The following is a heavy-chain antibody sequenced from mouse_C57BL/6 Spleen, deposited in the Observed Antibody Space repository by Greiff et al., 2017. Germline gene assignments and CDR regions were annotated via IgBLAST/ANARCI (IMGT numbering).Heavy chain of an antibody. D-gene: IGHD3-2*02. V-gene: IGHV5-4*01. J-gene: IGHJ2*01. Sequence: DVKLVESGGGLVKPGGSLKLSCAASGFTFSSYAMSWVRQTPEKRLEWVATISDGGSYTYYPDNVKGRFTISRDNAKNNLYLQMTHLKSEDTAMYYCARDQGYFDYWGQGTTLTVSS. CDR2: ISDGGSYT. CDR1: GFTFSSYA. CDR3: ARDQGYFDY.